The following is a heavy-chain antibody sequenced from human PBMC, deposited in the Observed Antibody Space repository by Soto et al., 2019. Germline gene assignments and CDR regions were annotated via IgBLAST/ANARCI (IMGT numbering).Heavy chain of an antibody. V-gene: IGHV1-46*01. CDR3: AREVERGSSYGYLEY. Sequence: QVQLVQSGAEVKKPGASVKVSCKASGYTFTYYYIHWVRQAPGQGLEWMGISNPSSGGTSYAHKFQGKDTMTRDTSTSTVSMELTSLRSEDTAVYYCAREVERGSSYGYLEYWGQGTLVTVSS. J-gene: IGHJ4*02. D-gene: IGHD5-18*01. CDR2: SNPSSGGT. CDR1: GYTFTYYY.